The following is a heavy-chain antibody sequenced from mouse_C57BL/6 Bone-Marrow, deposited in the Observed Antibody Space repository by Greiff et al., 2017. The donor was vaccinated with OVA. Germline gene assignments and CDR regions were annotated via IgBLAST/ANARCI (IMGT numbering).Heavy chain of an antibody. D-gene: IGHD1-1*01. V-gene: IGHV14-3*01. CDR2: IDPANGNT. Sequence: EVKLEESVAELVRPGASVKLSCTASGFNIKNTYMHWVKQRPEQGLEWIGRIDPANGNTKYAPKFQGKATITADTSSNTAYLQLSSLTSEDTALYYCAVITTVVATNFDYWGQGTTLTVSS. CDR3: AVITTVVATNFDY. J-gene: IGHJ2*01. CDR1: GFNIKNTY.